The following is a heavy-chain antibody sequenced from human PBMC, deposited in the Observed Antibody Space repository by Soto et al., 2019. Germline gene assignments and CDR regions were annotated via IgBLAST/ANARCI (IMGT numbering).Heavy chain of an antibody. J-gene: IGHJ6*02. Sequence: EVQLVESGGGLIQPGGSLRLSCAASGFTVSSNYMSWVRQAPGKGLEWVSVIYSGGSTYYADSVKGRFTISRDNSKNTLYLQMNSLRAEDTAVYYCASPAKTTVAYYYGMDVWGQGTTVTVSS. CDR2: IYSGGST. CDR1: GFTVSSNY. CDR3: ASPAKTTVAYYYGMDV. V-gene: IGHV3-53*01. D-gene: IGHD4-17*01.